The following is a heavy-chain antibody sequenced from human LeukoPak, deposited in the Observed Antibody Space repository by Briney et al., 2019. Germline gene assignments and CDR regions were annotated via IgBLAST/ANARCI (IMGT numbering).Heavy chain of an antibody. V-gene: IGHV4-39*01. Sequence: KPSETLSLTCTVSGASISSSSYYWGWIRQHPGKGLEWIGSIYYSGSTYYNPSLKSRVTISLDTSQNQFSLRLMSATAADTAVYYCARHLSWSGYPKVDYWGQGTLVTVSS. CDR2: IYYSGST. J-gene: IGHJ4*02. CDR1: GASISSSSYY. CDR3: ARHLSWSGYPKVDY. D-gene: IGHD3-3*01.